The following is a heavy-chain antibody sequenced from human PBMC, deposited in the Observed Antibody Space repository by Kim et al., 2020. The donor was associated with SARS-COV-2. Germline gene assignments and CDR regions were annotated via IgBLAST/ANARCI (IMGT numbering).Heavy chain of an antibody. CDR3: ARRQFTSGWYYFDF. D-gene: IGHD6-19*01. V-gene: IGHV3-74*01. Sequence: YADSVQGRFTLSRDNAKNTLYLQMNSLRAEDTAVYYCARRQFTSGWYYFDFWGQGTLVTDSS. J-gene: IGHJ4*02.